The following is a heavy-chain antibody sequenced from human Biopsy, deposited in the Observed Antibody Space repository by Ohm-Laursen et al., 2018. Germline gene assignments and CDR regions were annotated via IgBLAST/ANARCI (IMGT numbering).Heavy chain of an antibody. V-gene: IGHV1-2*02. CDR2: INCKTGAT. Sequence: ASVKASCNASSYTFTDYNIHWMRQAPGHGLEWLGYINCKTGATNYAQKLHGTVTMTRDTSISTAYLALGGLRSADSAIYYCARDPLNGHKHFDYWGQGSLVTVSS. D-gene: IGHD2-8*01. J-gene: IGHJ4*02. CDR3: ARDPLNGHKHFDY. CDR1: SYTFTDYN.